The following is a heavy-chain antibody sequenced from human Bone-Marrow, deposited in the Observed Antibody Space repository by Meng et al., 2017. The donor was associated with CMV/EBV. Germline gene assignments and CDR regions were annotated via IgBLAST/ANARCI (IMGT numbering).Heavy chain of an antibody. CDR3: SRGVFDLVGVSFDY. J-gene: IGHJ4*02. V-gene: IGHV3-11*01. CDR2: ISSSGSTI. D-gene: IGHD1-26*01. CDR1: GFTFSDYY. Sequence: GESLKIYCPASGFTFSDYYMSWIRQAPGKGLEWVSYISSSGSTIYYADSVKGRFTISRDNAKNSLYLQMNSLRAEDTAVYYCSRGVFDLVGVSFDYWGQGTLVTVSS.